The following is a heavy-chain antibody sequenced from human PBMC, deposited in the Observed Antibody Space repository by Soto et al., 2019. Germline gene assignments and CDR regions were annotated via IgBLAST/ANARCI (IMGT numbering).Heavy chain of an antibody. CDR3: ARSLDAYCGGDCYLSAFDI. D-gene: IGHD2-21*01. V-gene: IGHV1-18*01. CDR2: ISAYNGNT. Sequence: ASVKVSCKASGYTFTSYGISWVRQAPGQGLEWMGWISAYNGNTNYAQKLQGRVTMTTDTSTSTAYMELRSLRSDDTAAYYCARSLDAYCGGDCYLSAFDIWGQGTMVTVSS. CDR1: GYTFTSYG. J-gene: IGHJ3*02.